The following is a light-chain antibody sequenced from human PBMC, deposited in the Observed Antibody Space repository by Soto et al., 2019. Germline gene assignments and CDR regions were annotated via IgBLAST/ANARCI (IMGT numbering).Light chain of an antibody. CDR1: QSVLYSSNNKNY. V-gene: IGKV4-1*01. J-gene: IGKJ1*01. CDR3: QQYYSTPRT. Sequence: DIVMTQSPESLAVSLGERATINCKSSQSVLYSSNNKNYLAWYQQKPGQPPKLLIYWASTRESGVPDRFSGSGSGTDFTLTISSLQAEDVAVYYCQQYYSTPRTFGQGTKVDNK. CDR2: WAS.